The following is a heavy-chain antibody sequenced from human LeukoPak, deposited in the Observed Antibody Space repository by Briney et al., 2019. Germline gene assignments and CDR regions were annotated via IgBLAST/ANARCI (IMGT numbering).Heavy chain of an antibody. CDR2: IRSKANSYAT. V-gene: IGHV3-73*01. CDR3: TRHTSIAARPGLPAPDVDY. D-gene: IGHD6-6*01. Sequence: GGSLRLSCAASGFTFSGSAMHWVRQASGKGLEWVGRIRSKANSYATAYAASVKGRFTISRDDSKNTAYLQMNSLKTEDTAVYYCTRHTSIAARPGLPAPDVDYWGQGTLVTVSS. CDR1: GFTFSGSA. J-gene: IGHJ4*02.